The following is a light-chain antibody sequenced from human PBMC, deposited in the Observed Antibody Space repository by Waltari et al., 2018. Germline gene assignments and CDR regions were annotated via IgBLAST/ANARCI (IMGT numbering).Light chain of an antibody. V-gene: IGLV1-44*01. CDR2: RSD. CDR1: PSNVAGNL. Sequence: QSVLTQPPSASGTSGQRVTISCSGSPSNVAGNLVIWYQQSPGKAPKLLIYRSDLRPSGVPDRFSGAKSGTSASLAISGLQSEDEADYFCASWDDSLNGHWVFGGGTKVTVL. CDR3: ASWDDSLNGHWV. J-gene: IGLJ3*02.